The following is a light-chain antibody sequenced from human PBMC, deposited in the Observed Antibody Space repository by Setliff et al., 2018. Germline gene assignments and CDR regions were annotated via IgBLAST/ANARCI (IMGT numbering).Light chain of an antibody. J-gene: IGLJ1*01. CDR1: SSDGGAYSH. CDR2: EVS. Sequence: QSVMTQPASVAGSPGQSITISCAGTSSDGGAYSHVSWYKQYPGKAPKLMISEVSNRPSGVSYRFSGSQSGNTSSLTISGLQAEDEADYYCMSYTPIRTYVFGTGTKGTV. V-gene: IGLV2-14*01. CDR3: MSYTPIRTYV.